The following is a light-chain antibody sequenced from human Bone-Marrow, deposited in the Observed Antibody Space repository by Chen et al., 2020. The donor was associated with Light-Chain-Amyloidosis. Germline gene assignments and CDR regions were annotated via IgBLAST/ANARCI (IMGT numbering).Light chain of an antibody. V-gene: IGLV2-23*01. CDR3: LSYAGSFTFV. J-gene: IGLJ1*01. Sequence: QSALTQPASVSGSPGQAITISCPACSRDDATYRFVSWYQKHPGKAPKFIIYEGSKRPSGVSDRFSGSKSGKTASLTISGLQADDEADYYCLSYAGSFTFVFGTGTKVTVL. CDR2: EGS. CDR1: SRDDATYRF.